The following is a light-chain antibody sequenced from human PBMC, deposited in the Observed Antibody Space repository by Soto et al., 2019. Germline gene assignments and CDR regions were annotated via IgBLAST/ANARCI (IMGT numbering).Light chain of an antibody. Sequence: DRQMTQTPSSLSASVGDRVTITCRASQSISIYLNWYQQKPGKAPKLLIYAASSLQSGVPSRFSGSGSGTDFTLTIGSLQPEDFATYYCRQSYRTPRTFGQGTKVDIK. CDR1: QSISIY. CDR2: AAS. V-gene: IGKV1-39*01. J-gene: IGKJ1*01. CDR3: RQSYRTPRT.